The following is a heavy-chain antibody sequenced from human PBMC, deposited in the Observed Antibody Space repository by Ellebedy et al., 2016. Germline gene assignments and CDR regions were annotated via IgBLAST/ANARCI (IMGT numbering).Heavy chain of an antibody. V-gene: IGHV1-18*01. J-gene: IGHJ4*02. CDR1: GYTFSSYS. D-gene: IGHD6-13*01. Sequence: ASVKVSCKASGYTFSSYSISWVRRAPGQGLEWMGWVSPYNGNTYYTQNFQDRVTMTTDTSTTTAYMELRSLRSDDTALYYCARSVSSWYGDSWGQGTLVTVSS. CDR2: VSPYNGNT. CDR3: ARSVSSWYGDS.